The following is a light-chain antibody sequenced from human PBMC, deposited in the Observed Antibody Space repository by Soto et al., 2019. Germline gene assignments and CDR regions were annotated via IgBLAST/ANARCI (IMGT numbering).Light chain of an antibody. J-gene: IGKJ1*01. CDR3: QQYGRSLT. V-gene: IGKV3-20*01. CDR2: GAS. CDR1: QSVGTF. Sequence: EIVLTQSPGTLSLSPVERATLSCRASQSVGTFLAWYQQRSGQAPRLLIYGASTRASGIPDRFSGSGSGTDFTLTISRLEPEDFGVYYCQQYGRSLTFGQGTKVDIK.